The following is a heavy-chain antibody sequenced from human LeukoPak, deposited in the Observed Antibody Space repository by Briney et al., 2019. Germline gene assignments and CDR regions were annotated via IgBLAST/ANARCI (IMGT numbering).Heavy chain of an antibody. D-gene: IGHD3-10*01. CDR3: ARRGGSGSYYKGYFDY. Sequence: SETLSLICTVSGGSISSYYWSWIRHSPGKGLEGIGYMDYIGHTNYNPSLKSRVTISVDTSKNQFSLKLSSVTAADTAVYYCARRGGSGSYYKGYFDYWGQGTLVTVSS. CDR2: MDYIGHT. CDR1: GGSISSYY. J-gene: IGHJ4*02. V-gene: IGHV4-59*01.